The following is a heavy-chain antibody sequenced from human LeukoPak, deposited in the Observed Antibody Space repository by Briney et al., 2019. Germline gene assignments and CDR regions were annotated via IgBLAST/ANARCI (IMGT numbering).Heavy chain of an antibody. Sequence: GGSLRLSCAASGFTFSNAWMSWVRQAPGKGLEWVGRIKSKTDGGTTDYAAPVKGRFTISRDDSKNTLYLQMNSLKPEDTAVYYCTRLTDLAGTYDYVGFDYWGQGTLVTVSS. CDR3: TRLTDLAGTYDYVGFDY. D-gene: IGHD3-16*01. CDR2: IKSKTDGGTT. V-gene: IGHV3-15*01. CDR1: GFTFSNAW. J-gene: IGHJ4*02.